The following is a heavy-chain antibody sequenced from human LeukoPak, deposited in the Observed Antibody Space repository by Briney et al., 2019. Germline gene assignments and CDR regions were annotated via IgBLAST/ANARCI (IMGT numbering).Heavy chain of an antibody. J-gene: IGHJ3*02. CDR2: MYYSGSP. D-gene: IGHD3-16*01. CDR3: ARESAYRDAFDI. CDR1: GGSISSYY. Sequence: PSETLSLTCTVSGGSISSYYWSWIRQPPGKGLEWIGYMYYSGSPNYNPSLKSRVTISVDTSKNQFSLRLGSVTAADTAVYYCARESAYRDAFDIWGQGTMVTASS. V-gene: IGHV4-59*01.